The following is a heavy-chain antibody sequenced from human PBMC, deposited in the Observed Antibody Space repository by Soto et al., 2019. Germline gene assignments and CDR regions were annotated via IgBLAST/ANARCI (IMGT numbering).Heavy chain of an antibody. J-gene: IGHJ4*02. Sequence: QVQLVESGGGVVQPGRSLRLSCAASGFTFSSYGMHWVRQAPGKGLEWVAVIWFDGSNKYYADSVKGRFTISRDNSKNTLYLQMSSLRDEATVVYYWAREHFPTPTRIAARPFDYWGQGTLVTVSS. CDR3: AREHFPTPTRIAARPFDY. CDR1: GFTFSSYG. D-gene: IGHD6-6*01. CDR2: IWFDGSNK. V-gene: IGHV3-33*01.